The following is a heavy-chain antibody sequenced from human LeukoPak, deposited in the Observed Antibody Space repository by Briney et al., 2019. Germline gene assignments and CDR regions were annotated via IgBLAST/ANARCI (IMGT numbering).Heavy chain of an antibody. D-gene: IGHD3-10*01. CDR2: ISGSGGST. CDR1: GFTFNSYA. CDR3: AKDDSYGSGSYTYYFDY. V-gene: IGHV3-23*01. Sequence: GGSLRLSCAASGFTFNSYAMSWVRQAPGKGLEWVSVISGSGGSTYYADSVKGRFTISRDNSKNTLYLQMNSLRAEDTAVYYCAKDDSYGSGSYTYYFDYWGQGTLVTVSS. J-gene: IGHJ4*02.